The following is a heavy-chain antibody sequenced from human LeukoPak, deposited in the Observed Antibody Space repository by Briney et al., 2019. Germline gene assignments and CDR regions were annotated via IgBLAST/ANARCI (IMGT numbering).Heavy chain of an antibody. J-gene: IGHJ4*02. CDR3: AKGSMSYCSGRCYYFDY. D-gene: IGHD2-15*01. Sequence: HSGGSLRLSCAASGFTFSSYAMSWVRQAPGKGLEWVSAISGSGGSTYYADSVKGRFTISRDNSKNTLYLQMDSLRAEDAAVYFCAKGSMSYCSGRCYYFDYWGQGTLVTVSS. CDR2: ISGSGGST. V-gene: IGHV3-23*01. CDR1: GFTFSSYA.